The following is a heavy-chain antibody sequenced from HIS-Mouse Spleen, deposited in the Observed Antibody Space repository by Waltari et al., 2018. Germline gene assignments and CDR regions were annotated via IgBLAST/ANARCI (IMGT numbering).Heavy chain of an antibody. J-gene: IGHJ5*02. Sequence: QVQLQESGPGLGKPSQTLSLPCPVSGGSISRGGYYWSWIRQHPGTGLEWIGYIYYSGRTYYNPSLKSRVTISVDTSKNQFSLKLSSVTAADTAVYYCARSPYYDFWSGYSDNWFDPWGQGTLVTVSS. CDR1: GGSISRGGYY. CDR2: IYYSGRT. CDR3: ARSPYYDFWSGYSDNWFDP. V-gene: IGHV4-31*03. D-gene: IGHD3-3*01.